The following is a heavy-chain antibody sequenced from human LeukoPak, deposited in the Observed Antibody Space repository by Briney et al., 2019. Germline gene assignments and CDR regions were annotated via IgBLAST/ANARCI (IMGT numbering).Heavy chain of an antibody. Sequence: SETLSLTCTVSGGSISGYYWSWIRQPPGKGLEWIGYIYYSGSTNYNPSLKSRVTISVDTSKNQFSLKLSSVTAADTAVYYCARVGGNYYYYGMDVWGQGTTVTVSS. CDR2: IYYSGST. CDR3: ARVGGNYYYYGMDV. CDR1: GGSISGYY. J-gene: IGHJ6*02. V-gene: IGHV4-59*01.